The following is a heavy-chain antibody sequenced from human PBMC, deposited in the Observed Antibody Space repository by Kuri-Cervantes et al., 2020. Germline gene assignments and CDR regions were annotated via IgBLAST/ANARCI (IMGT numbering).Heavy chain of an antibody. V-gene: IGHV3-21*01. Sequence: GGSLRLSCAASGFTFSSYSMNWVRQAPGKGLEWVSSISSSSSYIYYADSVKGRFTISRDNAKNSLYLQMNSLRAEDTAVYYCARDMSPWHVYYYMDVWGKGTTVTVSS. D-gene: IGHD3-16*01. J-gene: IGHJ6*03. CDR1: GFTFSSYS. CDR3: ARDMSPWHVYYYMDV. CDR2: ISSSSSYI.